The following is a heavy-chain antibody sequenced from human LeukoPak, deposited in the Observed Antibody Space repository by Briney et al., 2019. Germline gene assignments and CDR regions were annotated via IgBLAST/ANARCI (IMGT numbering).Heavy chain of an antibody. CDR3: ARHSPNRDGYIFDY. V-gene: IGHV5-51*01. J-gene: IGHJ4*02. D-gene: IGHD5-12*01. Sequence: GESLKISCKGSGYSFTNYWIGWVRQMPGKGLEWMGIIYPGDSDARYSPSFHGQVTISADKSISTAYLQWSSLKASDTAMYYCARHSPNRDGYIFDYWGQGTLVTVSS. CDR2: IYPGDSDA. CDR1: GYSFTNYW.